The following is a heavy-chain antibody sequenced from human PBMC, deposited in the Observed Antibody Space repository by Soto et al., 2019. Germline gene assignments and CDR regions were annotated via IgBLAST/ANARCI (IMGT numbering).Heavy chain of an antibody. CDR1: GFTFSSYS. J-gene: IGHJ4*02. CDR2: ISSGSSTL. D-gene: IGHD6-13*01. Sequence: EVQLVESGGGLVQPGGSLRLSCAASGFTFSSYSMNWVRQAPGKGLEWVSYISSGSSTLDYADSVKGRFTISRDNXKNSLYLQMNSLRAEDTAVYYCARDSSSWEYYSDYWGQGALVTVSS. V-gene: IGHV3-48*01. CDR3: ARDSSSWEYYSDY.